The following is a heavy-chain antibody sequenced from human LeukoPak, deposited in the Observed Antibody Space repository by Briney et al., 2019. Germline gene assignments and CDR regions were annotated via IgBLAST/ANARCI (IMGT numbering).Heavy chain of an antibody. CDR1: GGSISSYY. J-gene: IGHJ6*02. CDR3: ARDRGSGWPQYYYYYGMDV. Sequence: PSETLSLTCTVSGGSISSYYWSWLPQPPGKGLEGIGYIYYSESTNYNPSLKSRVTISVDTSKNQFSLKLSSVTAADTAVYYCARDRGSGWPQYYYYYGMDVWGQGTTVTVSS. D-gene: IGHD6-19*01. V-gene: IGHV4-59*01. CDR2: IYYSEST.